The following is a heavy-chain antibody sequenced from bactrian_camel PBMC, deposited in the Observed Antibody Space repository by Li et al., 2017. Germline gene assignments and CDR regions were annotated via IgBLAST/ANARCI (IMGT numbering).Heavy chain of an antibody. CDR3: AADRTYSRILQKRGTY. V-gene: IGHV3S60*01. J-gene: IGHJ4*01. D-gene: IGHD2*01. CDR1: GFPVAERD. CDR2: FSRTGSP. Sequence: QLVESGGGLVQPGGSLRLSCTVSGFPVAERDMVWYRRVPGDECRVVSSFSRTGSPYFADAVKGRFAISQEYATNTVYLQMASLKPEDTATYYCAADRTYSRILQKRGTYWGQGTQVTVS.